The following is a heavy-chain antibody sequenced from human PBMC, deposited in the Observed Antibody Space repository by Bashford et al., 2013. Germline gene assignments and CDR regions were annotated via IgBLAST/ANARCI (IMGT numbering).Heavy chain of an antibody. CDR2: IIPIFGTT. CDR1: GYTFTSYG. J-gene: IGHJ4*02. CDR3: ARGSYTSGWYYFDD. V-gene: IGHV1-69*13. D-gene: IGHD6-19*01. Sequence: SVKVSCKASGYTFTSYGISWVRQAPGQGLEWMGGIIPIFGTTNYAQKFQGRVTITADESTSTAYMDLNSLRSEDTAFYYCARGSYTSGWYYFDDWGQGTLVTVSS.